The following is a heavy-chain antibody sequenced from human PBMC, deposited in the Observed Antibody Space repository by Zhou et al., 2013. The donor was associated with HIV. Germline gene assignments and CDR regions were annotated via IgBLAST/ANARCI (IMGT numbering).Heavy chain of an antibody. CDR3: VTVIDRGYIYGLVDS. CDR1: GYTFTELS. J-gene: IGHJ4*02. V-gene: IGHV1-24*01. D-gene: IGHD5-18*01. Sequence: QVQLVQSGAEVKKPWASVKVSCKVSGYTFTELSIHWVRQAPGKGLEWMGAFDLRDEETIYAQKFQGRVTMTEDTSTDTSYMELSSLKSEDTAVYYCVTVIDRGYIYGLVDSWGQGTLVTVSS. CDR2: FDLRDEET.